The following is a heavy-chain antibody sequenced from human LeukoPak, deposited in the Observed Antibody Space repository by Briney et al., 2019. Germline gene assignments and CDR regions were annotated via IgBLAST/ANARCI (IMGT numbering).Heavy chain of an antibody. CDR2: ISGSGGST. V-gene: IGHV3-23*01. CDR1: GFTFSSYA. D-gene: IGHD6-25*01. CDR3: ARDNIAARLGAFDI. J-gene: IGHJ3*02. Sequence: GGSLRLSCAASGFTFSSYAMSWVRQAPGKGLEWVSAISGSGGSTYYADSVKSRFTISRDNSKNTLYLQMNSLRAEDTAVYYCARDNIAARLGAFDIWGQGTMVTVSS.